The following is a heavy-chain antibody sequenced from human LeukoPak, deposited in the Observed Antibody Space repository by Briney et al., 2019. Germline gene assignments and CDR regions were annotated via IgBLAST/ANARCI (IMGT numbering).Heavy chain of an antibody. CDR1: GYTFTSYD. CDR3: ARGRDVRVVPAAIREDWFDP. Sequence: GASVKVSCKASGYTFTSYDINWVRQATGQGLEWMGWMNPNSGNTGYAQKFQGRVTITRDTSISTAYMELSRLRSDDTAVYYCARGRDVRVVPAAIREDWFDPWGLGTLVTVSS. D-gene: IGHD2-2*02. J-gene: IGHJ5*02. V-gene: IGHV1-8*03. CDR2: MNPNSGNT.